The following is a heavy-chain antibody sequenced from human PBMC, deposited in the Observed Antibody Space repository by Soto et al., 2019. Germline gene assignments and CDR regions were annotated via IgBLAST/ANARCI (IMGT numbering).Heavy chain of an antibody. CDR1: CYSISSGYY. V-gene: IGHV4-38-2*01. J-gene: IGHJ6*04. CDR2: IHHSGST. D-gene: IGHD3-10*02. Sequence: PSETLALTCAGSCYSISSGYYWGWIRQPPGKGLEWIGSIHHSGSTYYNPSLKSRVTTSVDTSKNQFALRLSSVAAADTAVYYLGRCPGPYYVRSSAGMDVWGKGTTVTVSP. CDR3: GRCPGPYYVRSSAGMDV.